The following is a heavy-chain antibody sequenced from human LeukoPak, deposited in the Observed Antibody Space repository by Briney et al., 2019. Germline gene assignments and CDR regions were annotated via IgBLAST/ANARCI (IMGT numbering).Heavy chain of an antibody. CDR1: GYTFTGYY. D-gene: IGHD3-10*01. Sequence: ASVKVSCKASGYTFTGYYMHWVRQAPGQGLEWMGWINPNSGGTNYAQKFQGRVTMTRDTSISTAYMELSRLRSDDTPVYYCARVGITMVRGLKYYFDYWGRGTVVTVSS. CDR2: INPNSGGT. J-gene: IGHJ4*02. CDR3: ARVGITMVRGLKYYFDY. V-gene: IGHV1-2*02.